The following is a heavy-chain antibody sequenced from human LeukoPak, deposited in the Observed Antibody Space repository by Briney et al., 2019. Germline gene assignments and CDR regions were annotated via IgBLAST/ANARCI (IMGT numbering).Heavy chain of an antibody. V-gene: IGHV4-59*01. D-gene: IGHD2-2*01. CDR1: GGSISSYY. CDR2: IYYSGST. J-gene: IGHJ6*02. Sequence: SETLSLTCTVSGGSISSYYWSWIRQPPGKGLEWIGYIYYSGSTNYNPSLKSRVTISVDTSKNQFSLKLSSVTAADTAVYYCARRYCSSTSCYPYGMDVWGQGTTVTVSS. CDR3: ARRYCSSTSCYPYGMDV.